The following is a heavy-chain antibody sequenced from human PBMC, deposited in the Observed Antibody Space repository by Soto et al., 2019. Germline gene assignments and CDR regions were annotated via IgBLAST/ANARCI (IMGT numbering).Heavy chain of an antibody. V-gene: IGHV4-34*01. Sequence: KTSETLSLTCAVYGGSFSGDYWSWIRQPPGKGLEWIGEINHSGSTNYNPSLKSRVTISVHTSKNQFSLKLSSVTAADTAVYYCARDTGYSSGWYGSWGQGTLVTVSS. CDR2: INHSGST. D-gene: IGHD6-19*01. CDR3: ARDTGYSSGWYGS. J-gene: IGHJ5*02. CDR1: GGSFSGDY.